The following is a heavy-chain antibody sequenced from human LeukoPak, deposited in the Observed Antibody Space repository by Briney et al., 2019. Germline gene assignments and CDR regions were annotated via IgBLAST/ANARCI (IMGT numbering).Heavy chain of an antibody. Sequence: ASVKVSCKASGYTFTGYYMHWVRQAPGQGLEWMGRINPNSGGTNYAQKFQGRVTMTRNTSISTAYMELSSLRSEDTAVYYCARGNTGHYYYYGMDVWGQGTTVTVSS. V-gene: IGHV1-2*06. CDR3: ARGNTGHYYYYGMDV. CDR1: GYTFTGYY. D-gene: IGHD3-10*01. CDR2: INPNSGGT. J-gene: IGHJ6*02.